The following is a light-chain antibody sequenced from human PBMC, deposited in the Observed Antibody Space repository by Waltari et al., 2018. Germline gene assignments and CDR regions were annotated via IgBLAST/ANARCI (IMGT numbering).Light chain of an antibody. CDR2: GVS. CDR1: QSFTRK. V-gene: IGKV3-15*01. CDR3: QQRNNWPLT. J-gene: IGKJ4*01. Sequence: EIVMTQSPATLSVSPGDRATLSCRASQSFTRKLSWYQQKPGQVPRPLIYGVSTRATGIPARFSGSGSGTEFTLTISSLEPEDFAIYYCQQRNNWPLTFGGGTKVEIK.